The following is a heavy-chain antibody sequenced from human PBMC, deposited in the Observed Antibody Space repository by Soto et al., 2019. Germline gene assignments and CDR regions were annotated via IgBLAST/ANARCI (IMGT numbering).Heavy chain of an antibody. V-gene: IGHV4-59*01. CDR1: GGSLSSFY. CDR3: ARVHKEELVTVPAAHYDL. Sequence: QVQLQESGPRLVKSSETLSLTCTVSGGSLSSFYWGWIRRRPGKGLEWIGYIYHSGTTKYNSSLMGRVALSVGSSKNEFSLKLTSVTAADSAVYYCARVHKEELVTVPAAHYDLWGHGTLVTVAS. J-gene: IGHJ5*02. D-gene: IGHD2-2*01. CDR2: IYHSGTT.